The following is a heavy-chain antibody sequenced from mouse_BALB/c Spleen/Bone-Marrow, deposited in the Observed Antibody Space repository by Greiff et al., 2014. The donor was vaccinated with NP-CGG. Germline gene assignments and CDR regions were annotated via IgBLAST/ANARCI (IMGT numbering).Heavy chain of an antibody. J-gene: IGHJ3*01. V-gene: IGHV4-1*02. D-gene: IGHD1-2*01. Sequence: VQLQQSGGGLVQPGGSLKLSCAASGFDFSGYWMTWVRQAPGKGLEWIGEINPDSRTINYKPSLKEKFIMSRDNAKNTLYLQMSKVRSEDTALYYCARNGYYGCMTYWGQGTPVTVSA. CDR2: INPDSRTI. CDR3: ARNGYYGCMTY. CDR1: GFDFSGYW.